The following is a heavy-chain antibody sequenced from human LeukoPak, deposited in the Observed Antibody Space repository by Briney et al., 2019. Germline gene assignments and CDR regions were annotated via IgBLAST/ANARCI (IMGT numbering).Heavy chain of an antibody. CDR3: ARWGGYCSGGNCYPLYYFYY. J-gene: IGHJ4*02. CDR1: GYRLTNYW. CDR2: INLRHSAA. V-gene: IGHV5-51*01. D-gene: IGHD2-15*01. Sequence: GESPKISRKGSGYRLTNYWIGWGRQMSGKGLEWRGIINLRHSAARYSPSFQRQVTISADKSISTAYLQWSSLKASDTAMYYCARWGGYCSGGNCYPLYYFYYWGQGSLVTVSS.